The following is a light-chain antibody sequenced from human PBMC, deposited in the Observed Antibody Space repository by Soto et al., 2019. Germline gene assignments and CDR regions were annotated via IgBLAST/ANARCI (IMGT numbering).Light chain of an antibody. CDR1: RSVSTF. J-gene: IGKJ5*01. CDR3: QLYGNPPL. Sequence: VLTQSPSTLSLSPGWRSTLSCRASRSVSTFLGWYEQKPGQPPRLLIYDVPNRATGVPARLSGSGSGTDFPLSINRLTPEDFAVDYCQLYGNPPLFGQETRLEI. CDR2: DVP. V-gene: IGKV3-11*01.